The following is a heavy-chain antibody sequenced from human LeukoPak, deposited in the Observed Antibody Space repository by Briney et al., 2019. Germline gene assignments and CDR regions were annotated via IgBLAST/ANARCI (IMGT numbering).Heavy chain of an antibody. D-gene: IGHD3-3*01. Sequence: SETLSLTCTVSGGSITDNTFSGGWIRQPPGRGLEWIGTIYYSRNTYYHPSLNSRVTISADTSKNQFSLRLRSVTAADTGVYYCARGRISFFGRGPPQPRNDAFDVWGQGTVVTVSS. CDR2: IYYSRNT. V-gene: IGHV4-39*07. CDR1: GGSITDNTFS. CDR3: ARGRISFFGRGPPQPRNDAFDV. J-gene: IGHJ3*01.